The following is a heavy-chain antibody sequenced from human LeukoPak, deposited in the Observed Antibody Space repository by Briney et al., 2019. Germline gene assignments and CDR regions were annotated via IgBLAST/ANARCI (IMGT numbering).Heavy chain of an antibody. Sequence: GGSLRLSCAASGFTFTSYAMSWVRQAPGKGLEWVSAISGSGGSTYYADSVKGRFTISRDNSKNTLYLQMNSLRAEDTAVYYCAKDHDIVVVPAAMVYWGQGTLVTVSS. CDR1: GFTFTSYA. J-gene: IGHJ4*02. D-gene: IGHD2-2*01. CDR2: ISGSGGST. CDR3: AKDHDIVVVPAAMVY. V-gene: IGHV3-23*01.